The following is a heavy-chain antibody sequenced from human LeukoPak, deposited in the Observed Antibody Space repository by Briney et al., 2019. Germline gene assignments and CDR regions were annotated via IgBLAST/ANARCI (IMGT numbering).Heavy chain of an antibody. J-gene: IGHJ3*02. Sequence: QSGRSLRLSCAASGFTFSSYGMHWVRQAPGKGLEWVAVISYDGSNKYYADSVKGRFTISRDNSKNTLYLQMNSLRAEDTAVYYCARDSYGDLSGAFDIWGQGTMVTVSS. V-gene: IGHV3-30*19. CDR3: ARDSYGDLSGAFDI. CDR1: GFTFSSYG. CDR2: ISYDGSNK. D-gene: IGHD4-17*01.